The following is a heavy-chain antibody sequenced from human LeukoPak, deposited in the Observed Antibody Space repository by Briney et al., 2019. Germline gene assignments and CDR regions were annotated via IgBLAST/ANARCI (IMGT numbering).Heavy chain of an antibody. Sequence: SETLSLTCTVSGGSISSGGYYWSWIRQHPGKGLEWIGYIYYSGSTYYNPSLKSRVTISVDTSKNQFSLKLSSVTAADTAVYYSARALKYDFWSGYYSYYFDYWGQGTLVTVSS. J-gene: IGHJ4*02. CDR3: ARALKYDFWSGYYSYYFDY. CDR1: GGSISSGGYY. V-gene: IGHV4-31*03. CDR2: IYYSGST. D-gene: IGHD3-3*01.